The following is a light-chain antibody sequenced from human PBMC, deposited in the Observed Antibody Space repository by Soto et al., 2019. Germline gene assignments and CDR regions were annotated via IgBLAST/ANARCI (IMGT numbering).Light chain of an antibody. V-gene: IGKV1D-12*01. J-gene: IGKJ5*01. CDR2: AAS. Sequence: IWMTQSPSLLSASVGDRVTITCRASQGISSWLAWYQQKPGKAPKLLIYAASTLQSGVPSRFSGNGSGTDFTLIISSLQPEDSATYYCQQAYSFPITFGQGTRLEIK. CDR1: QGISSW. CDR3: QQAYSFPIT.